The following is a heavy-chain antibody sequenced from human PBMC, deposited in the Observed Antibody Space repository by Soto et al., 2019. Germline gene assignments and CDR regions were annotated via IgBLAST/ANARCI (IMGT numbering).Heavy chain of an antibody. D-gene: IGHD2-15*01. J-gene: IGHJ5*02. CDR3: ARVLEVAGGFDP. Sequence: GSLRLSCAASGFTFSSYSMNWVRQAPGKGLEWVSSISSSSSYIYYADSVKGRFTISRDNAKNSLYLQMNSLRAEDTAVYYCARVLEVAGGFDPWGQGTLVTVSS. CDR1: GFTFSSYS. CDR2: ISSSSSYI. V-gene: IGHV3-21*04.